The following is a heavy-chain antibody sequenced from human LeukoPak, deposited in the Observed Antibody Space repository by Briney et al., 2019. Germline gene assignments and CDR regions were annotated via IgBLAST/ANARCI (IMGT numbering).Heavy chain of an antibody. Sequence: PGGSLRLSCVASGFIFSSYSMYWVRQAPGKGLEWISHVSSSSSNIYYADSVKGRFTISRDNAKKSLFLQMNSLRAEDTAVYYCARDIGISNSWPYFDFWGRGTLVTVSS. D-gene: IGHD6-13*01. CDR3: ARDIGISNSWPYFDF. CDR2: VSSSSSNI. V-gene: IGHV3-48*04. J-gene: IGHJ4*02. CDR1: GFIFSSYS.